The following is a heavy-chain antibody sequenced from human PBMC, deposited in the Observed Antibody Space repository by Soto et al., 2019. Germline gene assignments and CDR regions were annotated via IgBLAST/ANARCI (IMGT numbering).Heavy chain of an antibody. V-gene: IGHV4-31*03. D-gene: IGHD3-9*01. J-gene: IGHJ6*02. CDR3: ARDGYDILTGGRYGMDV. Sequence: QVQLQESGPGLVKPSQTLSLTCTVSGGSISSGGYYWSWIRQHPGKGLEWIGYIYYSGSTYYNPSLKSRVTISVDTSKNQFSLKLSSVTAADTAVYYCARDGYDILTGGRYGMDVWGQGTTVTVSS. CDR2: IYYSGST. CDR1: GGSISSGGYY.